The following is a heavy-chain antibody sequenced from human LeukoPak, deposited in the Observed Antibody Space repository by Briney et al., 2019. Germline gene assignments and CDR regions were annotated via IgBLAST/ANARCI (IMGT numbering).Heavy chain of an antibody. D-gene: IGHD3-16*01. CDR3: ARGAGGYYYGMDV. CDR1: GGSFSGYY. J-gene: IGHJ6*02. V-gene: IGHV4-34*01. Sequence: SETLSLTCAVYGGSFSGYYWSWIRQPPGKGLEWIGEINHSGRTNYNPSLKSRVTISVDMSKKQFSLKLSSVTAADTALYYCARGAGGYYYGMDVWGQGTSVTVSS. CDR2: INHSGRT.